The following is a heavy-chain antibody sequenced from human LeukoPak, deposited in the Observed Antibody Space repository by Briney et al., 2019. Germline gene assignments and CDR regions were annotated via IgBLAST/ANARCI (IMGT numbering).Heavy chain of an antibody. Sequence: SETLSLTCGVSGGSIDITNYWSWVRQAPGKGLEWIGEIAHDGTTNYNPSLRSRVAMSFNRANNQFSLSLTSVTAADTAVYYCTREDRPYCPFAYWGQGVLVTVSS. D-gene: IGHD1-26*01. CDR1: GGSIDITNY. CDR3: TREDRPYCPFAY. J-gene: IGHJ4*02. CDR2: IAHDGTT. V-gene: IGHV4-4*02.